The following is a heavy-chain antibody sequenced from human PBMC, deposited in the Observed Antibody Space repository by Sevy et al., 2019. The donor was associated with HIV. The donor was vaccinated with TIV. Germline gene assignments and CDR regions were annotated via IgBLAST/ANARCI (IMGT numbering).Heavy chain of an antibody. V-gene: IGHV3-13*01. Sequence: GGSLRLSCAASGFTFSSYDMHWVRQATGKGLEWVSFIGSAGDTYYPGSVKGRFTISRENAKNSLYLQVKSLRAGDTAVYYCARGGYGSRSFYPYYYYGMDVWGQGTTVTVSS. CDR1: GFTFSSYD. CDR2: IGSAGDT. J-gene: IGHJ6*02. D-gene: IGHD3-10*01. CDR3: ARGGYGSRSFYPYYYYGMDV.